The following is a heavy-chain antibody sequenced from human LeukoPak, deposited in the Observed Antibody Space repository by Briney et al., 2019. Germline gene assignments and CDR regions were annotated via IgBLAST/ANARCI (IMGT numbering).Heavy chain of an antibody. D-gene: IGHD3-10*01. J-gene: IGHJ4*02. CDR3: AREGYYGSGTPPSLYFDY. CDR2: TSSDLNVK. CDR1: GFTFRNYV. V-gene: IGHV3-30-3*01. Sequence: GGSLRLSCAASGFTFRNYVIHWVRQAPGKGLEWVAVTSSDLNVKLYADSVKGRFTISRDNSRSTLYLQMNSLRPEDTAIYYCAREGYYGSGTPPSLYFDYWGQGTLVTVSS.